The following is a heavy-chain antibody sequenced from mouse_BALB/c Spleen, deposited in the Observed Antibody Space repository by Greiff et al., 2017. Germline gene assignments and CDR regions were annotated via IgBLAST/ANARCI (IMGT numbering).Heavy chain of an antibody. CDR3: TRGYRYGWYFDV. Sequence: VQLRQSGAELVKPGASVKLSCKASGYTFTSYYMYWVKQRPGQGLEWIGEINPSNGGTNFNEKFKSKATLTVDKSSSTAYMQLSSLTSEDSAVYYCTRGYRYGWYFDVWGAGTTVTVSS. CDR2: INPSNGGT. V-gene: IGHV1S81*02. J-gene: IGHJ1*01. CDR1: GYTFTSYY. D-gene: IGHD2-14*01.